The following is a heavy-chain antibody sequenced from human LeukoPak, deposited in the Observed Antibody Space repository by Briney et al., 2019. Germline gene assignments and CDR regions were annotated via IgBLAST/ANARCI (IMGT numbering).Heavy chain of an antibody. V-gene: IGHV1-46*01. CDR1: GYTFTDYY. CDR3: ARRQRYCSGGSCFEYYFDY. CDR2: INPSGGST. Sequence: GASVKVSCKASGYTFTDYYMHWVRQAPGQGLEWMGIINPSGGSTSYAQKFQGRVTMTRDMSTSTVYMELSSLRSEDTAVYYCARRQRYCSGGSCFEYYFDYWGQGTLVTVSS. D-gene: IGHD2-15*01. J-gene: IGHJ4*02.